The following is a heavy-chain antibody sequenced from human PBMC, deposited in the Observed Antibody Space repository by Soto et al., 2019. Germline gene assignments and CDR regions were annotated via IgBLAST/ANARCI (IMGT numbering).Heavy chain of an antibody. V-gene: IGHV3-11*01. J-gene: IGHJ6*02. Sequence: QVQLVESGGGLVKPGGSLRLSCAASGFTFSDYYMNWIRQAPGKGLEWVSYISSSGSTIYYAASVKGRFTISRDNAKNQLHLQTNRRRAEHTAVYYCARDLGNGVCQRSDGMDVWGQGTTVTVS. CDR2: ISSSGSTI. CDR1: GFTFSDYY. CDR3: ARDLGNGVCQRSDGMDV. D-gene: IGHD2-8*01.